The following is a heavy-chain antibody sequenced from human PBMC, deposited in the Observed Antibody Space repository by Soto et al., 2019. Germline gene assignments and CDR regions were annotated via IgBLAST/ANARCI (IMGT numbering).Heavy chain of an antibody. Sequence: QLQLQESGPGLVRPSETLSLTCTVSGGSISSSSYYWGWIRQPPGKGLEWIGTIYYSGSTYYNPSLKSRVTISVDTSKNQFSLKLSSVTAADTAVYYCARQSPSIVGAPLVSFDYWGQGTLVTVSS. J-gene: IGHJ4*02. V-gene: IGHV4-39*01. CDR2: IYYSGST. CDR1: GGSISSSSYY. D-gene: IGHD1-26*01. CDR3: ARQSPSIVGAPLVSFDY.